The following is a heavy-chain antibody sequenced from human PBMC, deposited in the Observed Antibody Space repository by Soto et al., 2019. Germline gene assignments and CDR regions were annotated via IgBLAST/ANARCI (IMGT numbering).Heavy chain of an antibody. CDR2: INHSGST. D-gene: IGHD2-15*01. CDR3: ARGVATVVASYFDY. J-gene: IGHJ4*02. Sequence: SETLSLTCAVYGGSFSGYYWSWIRQPPGKGLEWIGEINHSGSTNYNPSLKSRVTISVDTSKNQFSLKLSSVTAADTAVYYCARGVATVVASYFDYWGQGTLVTVSS. V-gene: IGHV4-34*01. CDR1: GGSFSGYY.